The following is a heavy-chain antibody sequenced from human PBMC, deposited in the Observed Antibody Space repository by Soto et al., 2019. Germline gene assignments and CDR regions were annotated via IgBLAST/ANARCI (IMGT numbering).Heavy chain of an antibody. Sequence: QLQLQESGPGLVKPSETLSLTCTVSGGSISSSSYYWGWIRQPPGNGLEWIGSIDYRGSTYYNPSLKSRVTISVETSKNQFSLKLSSVTAADTAVYYCARHIYDFWSGYCPTGRAALYYFDYCGQGPLVTVSS. CDR3: ARHIYDFWSGYCPTGRAALYYFDY. CDR1: GGSISSSSYY. J-gene: IGHJ4*02. V-gene: IGHV4-39*01. CDR2: IDYRGST. D-gene: IGHD3-3*01.